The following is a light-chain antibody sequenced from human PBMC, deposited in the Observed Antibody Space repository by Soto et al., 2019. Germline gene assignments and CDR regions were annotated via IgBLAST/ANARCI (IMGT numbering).Light chain of an antibody. Sequence: QSVLTQPASVSXSPGQSITISCTGTSSDVGGYNYVSWYQHHPGKAPKLMIYDVSNRPSGVSNRFSGSKSGNTASLTISGLQPEDEADYYCSSYTTSNTRQIVFGTGTKVTVL. J-gene: IGLJ1*01. CDR3: SSYTTSNTRQIV. V-gene: IGLV2-14*03. CDR2: DVS. CDR1: SSDVGGYNY.